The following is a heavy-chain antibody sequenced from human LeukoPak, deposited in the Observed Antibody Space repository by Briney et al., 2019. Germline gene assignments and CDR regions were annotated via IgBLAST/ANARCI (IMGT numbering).Heavy chain of an antibody. CDR2: IWYDGSNK. J-gene: IGHJ4*02. CDR1: GFNFCSYG. D-gene: IGHD6-13*01. V-gene: IGHV3-33*01. CDR3: ARDISSWEGGYFDY. Sequence: PGGSLRLLCAASGFNFCSYGEHWVRQATGKGLEWVAVIWYDGSNKYYADSVKGRFTISRDNSKNTLYLQMNSLRAEDTAVYYCARDISSWEGGYFDYWGQGTLVTVSS.